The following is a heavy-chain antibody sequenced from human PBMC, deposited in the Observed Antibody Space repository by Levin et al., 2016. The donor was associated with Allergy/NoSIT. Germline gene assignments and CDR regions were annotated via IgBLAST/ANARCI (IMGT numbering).Heavy chain of an antibody. CDR2: IYYSGST. V-gene: IGHV4-39*01. D-gene: IGHD4-17*01. CDR3: AGIGNGDYVEFWYFDL. CDR1: GGSISSSSYY. Sequence: SETLSLTCTVSGGSISSSSYYWGWIRQPPGKGLEWIGSIYYSGSTYYNPSLKSRVTISVDTSKNQFSLKLSSVTAADTAVYYCAGIGNGDYVEFWYFDLWGRGTLVTVSS. J-gene: IGHJ2*01.